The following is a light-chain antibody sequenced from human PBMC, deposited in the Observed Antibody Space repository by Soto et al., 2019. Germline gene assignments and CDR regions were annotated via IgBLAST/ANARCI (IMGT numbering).Light chain of an antibody. CDR2: KAT. Sequence: DIQMTQSPSTLSASVGDGVTITCRASQSIGSWLAWYQQKPGKAPKLLIYKATNLQSGVPSRFSGSGSGTDFSLTISSLQPVDSATYFCQQYNSYSLYTFGQGTKLEIK. CDR3: QQYNSYSLYT. V-gene: IGKV1-5*03. J-gene: IGKJ2*01. CDR1: QSIGSW.